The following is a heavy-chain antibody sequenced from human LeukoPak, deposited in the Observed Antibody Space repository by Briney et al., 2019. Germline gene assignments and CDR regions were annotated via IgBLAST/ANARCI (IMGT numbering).Heavy chain of an antibody. D-gene: IGHD3-22*01. CDR1: GGTFSSYA. J-gene: IGHJ3*02. CDR2: IIPIFGTA. Sequence: GASVKVSCKASGGTFSSYAISWVRQAPGQGLEWMGGIIPIFGTANYAQKFQGRVTITADESTSTAYMELRSLRSDDTAVYYCARDRRGTGDYYDSSGYYGDGAFDIWGQGTMVTVSS. V-gene: IGHV1-69*13. CDR3: ARDRRGTGDYYDSSGYYGDGAFDI.